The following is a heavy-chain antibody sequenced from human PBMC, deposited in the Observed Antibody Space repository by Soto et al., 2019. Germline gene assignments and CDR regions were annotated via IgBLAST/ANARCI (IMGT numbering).Heavy chain of an antibody. Sequence: ASVKVSCKASGYTFTGYYMHWVRQAPGQGLEWMGWINPNSGGTNYAQKFQGWVTMTRDTSISTAYMELSRLRSDDTAVYYCARDRHDYGDYAAFDSWGQGTRVTVSS. V-gene: IGHV1-2*04. CDR2: INPNSGGT. CDR1: GYTFTGYY. CDR3: ARDRHDYGDYAAFDS. J-gene: IGHJ3*02. D-gene: IGHD4-17*01.